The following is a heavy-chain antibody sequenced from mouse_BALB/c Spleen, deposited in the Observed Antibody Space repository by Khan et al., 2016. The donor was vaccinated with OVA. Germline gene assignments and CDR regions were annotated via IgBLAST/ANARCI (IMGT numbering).Heavy chain of an antibody. CDR2: VNPYNGGT. V-gene: IGHV1-18*01. J-gene: IGHJ3*01. CDR1: GYSFTDYT. D-gene: IGHD1-2*01. CDR3: AGSGYGGFAY. Sequence: EVQLQQSGPELVKPGTSMKISCKASGYSFTDYTMNWVKQSHGKNLEWIGLVNPYNGGTNYDQKFKGKATLTVHKSSSTAFMELLSLTSEDSAVYYGAGSGYGGFAYWGQGTLVTVSA.